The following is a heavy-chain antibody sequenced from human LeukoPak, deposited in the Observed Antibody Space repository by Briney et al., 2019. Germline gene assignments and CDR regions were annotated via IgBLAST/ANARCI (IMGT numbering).Heavy chain of an antibody. V-gene: IGHV1-69*13. CDR2: IIPIFGTA. J-gene: IGHJ6*02. CDR3: ARKYYDSSGYSNYYYGMDV. Sequence: ASVKVSCKASGGTFSSYAISWVRQAPGQGLEWMGGIIPIFGTANYAQKFQGRVTITADESTSTAYMELSSLRSEDTAVYYCARKYYDSSGYSNYYYGMDVWGQGTTVTVSS. D-gene: IGHD3-22*01. CDR1: GGTFSSYA.